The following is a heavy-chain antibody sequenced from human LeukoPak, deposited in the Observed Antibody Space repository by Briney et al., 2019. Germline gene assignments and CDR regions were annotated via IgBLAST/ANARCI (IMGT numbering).Heavy chain of an antibody. J-gene: IGHJ6*03. V-gene: IGHV3-23*01. Sequence: GGSLRLSCAASGFTFSSYGMSWVRQAPGKGLEWVSGISGSGGSTYYADSVKGRFTISRDNSKNTLYLQMNSLRVEDTAVYYCARDPYSGTYGNTYYYYMDVWGKGTTVTISS. CDR1: GFTFSSYG. CDR2: ISGSGGST. CDR3: ARDPYSGTYGNTYYYYMDV. D-gene: IGHD1-26*01.